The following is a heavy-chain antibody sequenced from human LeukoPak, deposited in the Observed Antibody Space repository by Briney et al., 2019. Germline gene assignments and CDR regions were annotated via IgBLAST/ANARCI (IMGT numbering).Heavy chain of an antibody. J-gene: IGHJ4*02. CDR2: ISYDGTNK. V-gene: IGHV3-30*18. CDR3: AKESPAGVIGIGVVIPPSFDY. Sequence: GGSLRLSCAASGFTFSSYGMHWVRQAPGKGLEWVAAISYDGTNKYYADSVKGRFTISRDNSKNTLYLQMNSLRAEDTAIYYCAKESPAGVIGIGVVIPPSFDYWGQGTLVTVSS. D-gene: IGHD3-3*01. CDR1: GFTFSSYG.